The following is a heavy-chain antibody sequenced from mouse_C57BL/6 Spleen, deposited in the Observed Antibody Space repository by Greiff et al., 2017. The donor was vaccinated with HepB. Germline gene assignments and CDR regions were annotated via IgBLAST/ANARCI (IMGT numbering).Heavy chain of an antibody. V-gene: IGHV1-19*01. CDR1: GYTFTDYY. D-gene: IGHD2-4*01. Sequence: EVQLQQSGPVLVKPGASVKMSCKASGYTFTDYYMNWVKQSHGKSLEWIGVINPYNGGTSYNQKFKGKATLTVDKSSSTAYMELNSLTSEDSAVYYCARGVYYDYDGTYFDVWGTGTTVTVSS. CDR2: INPYNGGT. CDR3: ARGVYYDYDGTYFDV. J-gene: IGHJ1*03.